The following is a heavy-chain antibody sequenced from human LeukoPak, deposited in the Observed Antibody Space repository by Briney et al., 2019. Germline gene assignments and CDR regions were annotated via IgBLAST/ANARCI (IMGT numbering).Heavy chain of an antibody. D-gene: IGHD2-2*01. CDR3: ARDGEPYCSSTSCLTWHNY. J-gene: IGHJ4*02. CDR2: IKQDGSEE. Sequence: PGGSLRLSCAASGFTFSSYWMSWVRQAPGKGLEWVANIKQDGSEEYYVDSVKGRFTISRDNAKNSLYLQMNSLRAEDTAVYYCARDGEPYCSSTSCLTWHNYWGQGTLVTVSS. CDR1: GFTFSSYW. V-gene: IGHV3-7*01.